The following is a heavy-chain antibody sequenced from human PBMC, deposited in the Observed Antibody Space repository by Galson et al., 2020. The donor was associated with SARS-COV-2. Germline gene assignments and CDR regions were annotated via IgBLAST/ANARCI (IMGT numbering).Heavy chain of an antibody. V-gene: IGHV6-1*01. CDR1: GDSVTSNSAA. Sequence: PSQTLSLTCAISGDSVTSNSAAWHWIRQSPSRGLEWLGRTYYRSQWSTEYAVSVKSRITINPDTSKNQFSLQLNSVTPEDTAIYYCAGRVAGAGSLHIWGQGTMVIVSS. CDR3: AGRVAGAGSLHI. CDR2: TYYRSQWST. D-gene: IGHD6-13*01. J-gene: IGHJ3*02.